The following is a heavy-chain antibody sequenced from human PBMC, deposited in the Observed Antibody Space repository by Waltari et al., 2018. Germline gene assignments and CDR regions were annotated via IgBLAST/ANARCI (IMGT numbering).Heavy chain of an antibody. J-gene: IGHJ4*02. D-gene: IGHD1-26*01. CDR2: IYYSGST. V-gene: IGHV4-39*07. CDR3: ARASWELSFDY. CDR1: GGSISSSSYY. Sequence: QLQLQESGPGLVKPSETLSLTCTVSGGSISSSSYYWGWIRQPPGKGLEWIGSIYYSGSTYYNPSLKSRVTISVDTSKNQFSLKLSSVTAADTAVYYCARASWELSFDYWGQGTLVTVSS.